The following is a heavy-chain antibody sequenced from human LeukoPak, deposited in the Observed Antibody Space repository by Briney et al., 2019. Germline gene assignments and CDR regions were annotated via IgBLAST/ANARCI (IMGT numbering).Heavy chain of an antibody. Sequence: GGSLRLSWAASGFTFSSYGMHWVRQAPGKGLEWVAFIRYDGSNKYYADSVKGRFTISRDNAKNSLYLQMNSLRAEDTAVYYCAPRTGFGWGSFYKGFFDIWGQGTMSPSLQ. D-gene: IGHD3-10*01. J-gene: IGHJ3*02. CDR3: APRTGFGWGSFYKGFFDI. V-gene: IGHV3-30*02. CDR2: IRYDGSNK. CDR1: GFTFSSYG.